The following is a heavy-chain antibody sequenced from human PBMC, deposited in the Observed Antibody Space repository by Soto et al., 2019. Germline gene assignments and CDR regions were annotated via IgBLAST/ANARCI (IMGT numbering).Heavy chain of an antibody. CDR2: IYWDDDK. J-gene: IGHJ4*02. D-gene: IGHD3-3*01. V-gene: IGHV2-5*02. CDR1: GFSLTTSGVG. Sequence: QITLNESGPPVVRPTETLTLTCRFSGFSLTTSGVGVGWIRQSPGKAPEWLALIYWDDDKRYSASLKSRLTITKDTPKNQVVLTVSDLDPTDTATYYCAHRVLRTVFGLVTTTAIYFDFWGQGTPVAVS. CDR3: AHRVLRTVFGLVTTTAIYFDF.